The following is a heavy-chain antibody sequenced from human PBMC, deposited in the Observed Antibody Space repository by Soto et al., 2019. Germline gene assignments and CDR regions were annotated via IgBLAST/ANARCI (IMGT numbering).Heavy chain of an antibody. CDR2: ISYDGSNK. V-gene: IGHV3-30*18. D-gene: IGHD5-12*01. J-gene: IGHJ6*02. CDR3: AKDLAIGATIRHYYYYGTDV. Sequence: GGSLRLSCAASGFTFSSYGMHWVRQAPGKGLEWVAVISYDGSNKYYADSVKGRFTISRDNSKNTLYLQMNSLRAEDTAVYYCAKDLAIGATIRHYYYYGTDVWGQVTTVTVSS. CDR1: GFTFSSYG.